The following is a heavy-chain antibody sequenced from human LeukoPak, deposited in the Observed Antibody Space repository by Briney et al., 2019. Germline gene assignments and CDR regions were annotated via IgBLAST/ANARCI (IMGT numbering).Heavy chain of an antibody. V-gene: IGHV4-38-2*01. D-gene: IGHD3-3*01. CDR3: ARPVGIEYDFWSGYYHNWFDP. CDR2: NYHSGST. Sequence: RPSETLSLTRAVSGYSISSGYYWGWIRQPPGKGLEWFGGNYHSGSTYYNPSLKIRVTISVDTSKNQFSLKLSSVTAADTAVYYCARPVGIEYDFWSGYYHNWFDPWGQGTLVTVSS. J-gene: IGHJ5*02. CDR1: GYSISSGYY.